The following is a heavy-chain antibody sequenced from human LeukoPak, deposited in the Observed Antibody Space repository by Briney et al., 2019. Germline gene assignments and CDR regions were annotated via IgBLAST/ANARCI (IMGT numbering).Heavy chain of an antibody. CDR3: VVGHTQSKDYDFWSSYFDY. CDR2: ISSNSNYR. J-gene: IGHJ4*02. Sequence: PGGSLRLSCAAPGFTFSTYSMNWVRQAPGKGLEWVSCISSNSNYRNYANSVKGRFTISRDNAKNSLYLQMNSLRAEDTAVYYCVVGHTQSKDYDFWSSYFDYWGQGTLVTVSS. D-gene: IGHD3-3*01. V-gene: IGHV3-21*01. CDR1: GFTFSTYS.